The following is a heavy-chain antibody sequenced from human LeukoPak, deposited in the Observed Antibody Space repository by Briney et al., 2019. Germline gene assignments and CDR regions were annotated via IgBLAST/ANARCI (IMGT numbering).Heavy chain of an antibody. Sequence: SETLSLTCTVSGSSINNNFWTWIRQPPGKGLEWIGYIYSSGSANYNPSLKSRVIISGDTSKNQISLKLTSVTAADTAVCFCARHRDYYDTWGHGTLVTVSS. CDR2: IYSSGSA. D-gene: IGHD3-22*01. V-gene: IGHV4-59*08. CDR3: ARHRDYYDT. CDR1: GSSINNNF. J-gene: IGHJ4*01.